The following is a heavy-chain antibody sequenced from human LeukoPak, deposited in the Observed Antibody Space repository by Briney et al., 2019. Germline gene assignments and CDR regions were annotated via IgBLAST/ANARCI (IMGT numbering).Heavy chain of an antibody. CDR1: SFTFSSYN. CDR3: ASEATGTSY. V-gene: IGHV4-34*01. CDR2: INNSGST. J-gene: IGHJ4*02. D-gene: IGHD3-10*01. Sequence: GSLRLSCAASSFTFSSYNMNWVRQAPGKGLEWIGEINNSGSTIYNPSLKSRVTISLDTSKTQFSLRLNSVTAADTAVYYCASEATGTSYWGQGSLVTVSS.